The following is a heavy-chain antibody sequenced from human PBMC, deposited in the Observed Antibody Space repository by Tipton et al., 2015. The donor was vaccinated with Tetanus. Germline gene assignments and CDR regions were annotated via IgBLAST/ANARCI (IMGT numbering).Heavy chain of an antibody. CDR3: ARAAGFLGLTHDF. Sequence: TLSLTCTVSGGSISSGGFFWNWLRQSPGKGLEWIGYVYYSGDTYYNPSLKSRVTISVDTSKNQFSLDLYSVTAADTAVYYCARAAGFLGLTHDFWGRGTLVSVSS. CDR1: GGSISSGGFF. J-gene: IGHJ4*02. CDR2: VYYSGDT. D-gene: IGHD2/OR15-2a*01. V-gene: IGHV4-31*03.